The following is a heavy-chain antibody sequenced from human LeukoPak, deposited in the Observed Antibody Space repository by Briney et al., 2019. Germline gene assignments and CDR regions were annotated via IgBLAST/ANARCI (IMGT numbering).Heavy chain of an antibody. CDR3: FFPGVTGKVY. V-gene: IGHV3-23*01. CDR1: GFTFSSYA. D-gene: IGHD1-20*01. CDR2: ISDSGGNT. Sequence: GGSLRLSCAASGFTFSSYAMSWVRQAPGQGLEWVSAISDSGGNTYYADSVKGRFTISRDNAKNTLFLQMDSLRAEDTAVYYCFFPGVTGKVYWGQGTLVSVSS. J-gene: IGHJ4*02.